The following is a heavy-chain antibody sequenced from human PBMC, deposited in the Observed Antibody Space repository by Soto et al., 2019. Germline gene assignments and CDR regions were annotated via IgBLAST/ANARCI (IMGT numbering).Heavy chain of an antibody. CDR1: GGSFSGYY. CDR3: ARGGPYYDILTGYYPFDY. D-gene: IGHD3-9*01. CDR2: INHSGST. J-gene: IGHJ4*02. Sequence: SETLSLTCAVYGGSFSGYYWSWIRQPPGKGLEWIGEINHSGSTNYNPSLKSRVTISVDTSKNQFSLKLSSVTAAVTAVYYCARGGPYYDILTGYYPFDYWGQGTLVTVSS. V-gene: IGHV4-34*01.